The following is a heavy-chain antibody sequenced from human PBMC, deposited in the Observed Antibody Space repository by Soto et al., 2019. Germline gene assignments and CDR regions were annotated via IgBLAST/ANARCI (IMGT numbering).Heavy chain of an antibody. CDR2: ISYSGTT. J-gene: IGHJ4*02. CDR3: AREGYNFGPFDY. Sequence: QVQLQESGPGLVKPSETLSLTCTVSGGSLSSYYWSWIRRPPGMGLEWIASISYSGTTNYNSSLKSRVTISIDTSKNRFSLKFNSVTAADTAVYYCAREGYNFGPFDYWGQGALVTVSS. V-gene: IGHV4-59*01. CDR1: GGSLSSYY. D-gene: IGHD5-18*01.